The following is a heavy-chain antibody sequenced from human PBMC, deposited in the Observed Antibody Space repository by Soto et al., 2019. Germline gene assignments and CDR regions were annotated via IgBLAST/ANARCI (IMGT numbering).Heavy chain of an antibody. Sequence: ASVKGSCKASGYTFTNYAMHWVRQAPGQRLEWMGWINAGNGNTKYSQKFQGRVTITRDTSASTAYMELSSLRSEDTAVYYCARAVGGPTSNLDSWGQGTLVTVSS. J-gene: IGHJ4*02. CDR3: ARAVGGPTSNLDS. V-gene: IGHV1-3*01. CDR1: GYTFTNYA. D-gene: IGHD3-16*01. CDR2: INAGNGNT.